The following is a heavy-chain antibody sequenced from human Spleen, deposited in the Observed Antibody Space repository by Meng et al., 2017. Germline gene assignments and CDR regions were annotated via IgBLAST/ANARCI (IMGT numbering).Heavy chain of an antibody. CDR2: IIPNSGDT. V-gene: IGHV1-2*06. CDR3: ATRGNPYLNC. CDR1: GYPFTAYY. J-gene: IGHJ4*02. Sequence: QVQLVQSGAEVREPGASVKVSCKPSGYPFTAYYIHWVRQAPGQGLEWMGHIIPNSGDTLYAPKFQGRVSMTADTSTRTAYMELRSLRSDDTAVYYCATRGNPYLNCWGQGTLVTVSS.